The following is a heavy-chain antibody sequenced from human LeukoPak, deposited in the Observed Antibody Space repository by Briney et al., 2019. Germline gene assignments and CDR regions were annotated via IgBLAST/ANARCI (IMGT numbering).Heavy chain of an antibody. CDR3: TSGAAAGTPFDY. D-gene: IGHD6-13*01. CDR2: IYSGDST. V-gene: IGHV3-53*01. J-gene: IGHJ4*02. Sequence: GGSLRLSCAASGFTFSNYWMSWVRQAPGKGLEWVSVIYSGDSTYYADSVKGRFTISRDNSKNTLYLQMNSLRAEDTAVYYCTSGAAAGTPFDYWGQGTLVTVSS. CDR1: GFTFSNYW.